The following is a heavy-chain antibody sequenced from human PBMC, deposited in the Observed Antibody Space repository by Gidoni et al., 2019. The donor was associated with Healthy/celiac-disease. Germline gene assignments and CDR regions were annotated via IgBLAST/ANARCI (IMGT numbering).Heavy chain of an antibody. V-gene: IGHV4-34*01. CDR2: INHSGST. D-gene: IGHD3-22*01. J-gene: IGHJ6*02. Sequence: QVQLQQWGAGLLKPSETLSLTCAVYGGSFSGYYWSWIRQPPGKGLEWIGEINHSGSTNYNPSLKSRVTISVNTSKKEFSLKLSSLTAADTAVYYCARGPYYYDRSDYLRSYYYYYGLDVWGQGTTVTVSS. CDR1: GGSFSGYY. CDR3: ARGPYYYDRSDYLRSYYYYYGLDV.